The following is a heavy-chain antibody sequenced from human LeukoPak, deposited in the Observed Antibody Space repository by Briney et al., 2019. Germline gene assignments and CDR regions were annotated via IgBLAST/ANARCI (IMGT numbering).Heavy chain of an antibody. CDR3: ARLTGTYYYYYMDV. CDR1: GGSISSSSYY. Sequence: SETLSLTCTVSGGSISSSSYYWGWIRQPPGKGLEWIGSIYYSGSTYYNPSLESRVTISVDTSKNQFSLKLSSVSAADTAVYYCARLTGTYYYYYMDVWGKGTTVTVSS. J-gene: IGHJ6*03. D-gene: IGHD1-7*01. CDR2: IYYSGST. V-gene: IGHV4-39*07.